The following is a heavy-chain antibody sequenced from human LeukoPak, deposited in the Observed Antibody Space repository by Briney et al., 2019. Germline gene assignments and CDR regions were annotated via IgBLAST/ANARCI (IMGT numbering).Heavy chain of an antibody. D-gene: IGHD1-26*01. CDR3: ARDSPYSDSFAYDY. V-gene: IGHV3-7*01. CDR1: GFTFSSYW. J-gene: IGHJ4*02. CDR2: INLDGSEK. Sequence: QAGGSLRLSCAASGFTFSSYWMSWVRQAPGKGREWVANINLDGSEKYYVDSVKGRFTISRDNAKNSLYLQMRSLRAEDTAIYYCARDSPYSDSFAYDYWGQGTLVTVSS.